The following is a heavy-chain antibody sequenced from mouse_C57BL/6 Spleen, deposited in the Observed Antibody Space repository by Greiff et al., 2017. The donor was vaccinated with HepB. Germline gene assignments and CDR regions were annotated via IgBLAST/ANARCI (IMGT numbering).Heavy chain of an antibody. Sequence: VQLQQPGAELVMPGASVKLSCKASGYTFTSYWMHWVKQRPGQGLEWIGEIDPSDSYTNYNQKFKGKSTLTVDKSSSTAYMQLSSLTSEDSAVYYGARFHGSSSWFAYWGQGTLVTVSA. D-gene: IGHD1-1*01. V-gene: IGHV1-69*01. CDR1: GYTFTSYW. J-gene: IGHJ3*01. CDR2: IDPSDSYT. CDR3: ARFHGSSSWFAY.